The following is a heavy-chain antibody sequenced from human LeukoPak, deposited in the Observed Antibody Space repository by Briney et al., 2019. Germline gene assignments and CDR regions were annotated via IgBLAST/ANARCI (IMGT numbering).Heavy chain of an antibody. J-gene: IGHJ4*02. CDR2: INSDGSST. D-gene: IGHD1-26*01. Sequence: GGSLRLFCAASGFTFSSYWMHWVRQAPGKGLVWVSRINSDGSSTTYADFVKGRFIISRDNAKNTLYLEMDSLRAEDTAVYYCARGSTRKWELLDYWGQGTLATVSS. CDR1: GFTFSSYW. V-gene: IGHV3-74*01. CDR3: ARGSTRKWELLDY.